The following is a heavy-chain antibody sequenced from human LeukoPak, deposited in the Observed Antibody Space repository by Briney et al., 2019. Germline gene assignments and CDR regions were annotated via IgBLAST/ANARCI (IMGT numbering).Heavy chain of an antibody. CDR3: VGQWLTYGMDV. D-gene: IGHD6-19*01. CDR2: IWYGGSNK. J-gene: IGHJ6*02. Sequence: GRSLRLSCAASGFTFSSYGMHWVRQAPGKGLEWVAVIWYGGSNKYYADSVKGRFTISRDNSKNTLYLQMNSPRAEDTAVYYCVGQWLTYGMDVWGQGTTVTVSS. V-gene: IGHV3-33*08. CDR1: GFTFSSYG.